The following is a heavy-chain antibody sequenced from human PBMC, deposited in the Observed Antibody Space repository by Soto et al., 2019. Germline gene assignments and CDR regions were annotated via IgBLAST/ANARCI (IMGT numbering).Heavy chain of an antibody. CDR1: GYSSTSYW. Sequence: GESLKISCKGSGYSSTSYWIGWVRQMPGKGLELMGIIYAGDSESRYNPSFQGQVTISVDKSISTAYLQWSSLKASDTAMYYCARHTSDRYGPEYWGQGTLVTVSS. V-gene: IGHV5-51*01. CDR2: IYAGDSES. D-gene: IGHD5-18*01. CDR3: ARHTSDRYGPEY. J-gene: IGHJ4*02.